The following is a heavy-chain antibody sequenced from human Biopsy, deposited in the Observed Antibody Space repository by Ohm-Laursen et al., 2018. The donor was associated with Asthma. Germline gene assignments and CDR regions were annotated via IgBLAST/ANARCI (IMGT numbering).Heavy chain of an antibody. V-gene: IGHV1-69*13. Sequence: GASVKVSCNAHGDILSSFGIKWVRKAPGQGLEWMGGVIPIYGTTHTAQKFQGRVTITADESTSTAYMELTSLRKEDTAVYYCARGGYCSDRRHHNGLDVWGQGTTVTVSS. CDR3: ARGGYCSDRRHHNGLDV. J-gene: IGHJ6*02. D-gene: IGHD1-26*01. CDR1: GDILSSFG. CDR2: VIPIYGTT.